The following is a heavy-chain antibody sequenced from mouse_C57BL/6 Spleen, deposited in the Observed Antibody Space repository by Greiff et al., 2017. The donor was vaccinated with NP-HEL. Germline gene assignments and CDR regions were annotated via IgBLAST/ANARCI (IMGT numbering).Heavy chain of an antibody. CDR3: TRIYSNSAWFAY. CDR2: IDPETGGT. Sequence: VQRVESGAELVRPGASVTLSCKASGYTFTDYEMHWVKQTPVHGLEWIGAIDPETGGTAYNQKFKGKAILTADKSSSTAYMELRSLTSEDSAVYYCTRIYSNSAWFAYWGQGTLVTVSA. J-gene: IGHJ3*01. CDR1: GYTFTDYE. V-gene: IGHV1-15*01. D-gene: IGHD2-5*01.